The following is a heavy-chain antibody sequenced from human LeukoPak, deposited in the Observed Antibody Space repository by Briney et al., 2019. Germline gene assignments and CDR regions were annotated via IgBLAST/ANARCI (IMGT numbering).Heavy chain of an antibody. CDR2: ISAYNGNT. J-gene: IGHJ6*02. CDR3: ARDQKHYDFWSGYYTHYGMDV. D-gene: IGHD3-3*01. V-gene: IGHV1-18*01. Sequence: ASVKVSCKASGYTFTSYGISWVRQAPGQGPEWMGWISAYNGNTNYAQKLQGRVTMTTDTSTSTAYMELRSLRSDDTAVYYCARDQKHYDFWSGYYTHYGMDVWGQGTTVTVSS. CDR1: GYTFTSYG.